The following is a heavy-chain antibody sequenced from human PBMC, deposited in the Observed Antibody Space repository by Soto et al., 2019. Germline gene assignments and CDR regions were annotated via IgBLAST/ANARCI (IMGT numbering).Heavy chain of an antibody. J-gene: IGHJ3*02. Sequence: QVHLVESGGGVVQPGRSLRLSCAASGFSFSFSGMHWVRQAPGKGLEWVAGLWYDGSSENYADSVKGRFTISRHNSKNTLHLPMDSLRVEDTAMYYCARGLAKVEGGEFDIWGQGTMVIVSS. V-gene: IGHV3-33*01. D-gene: IGHD3-16*01. CDR2: LWYDGSSE. CDR1: GFSFSFSG. CDR3: ARGLAKVEGGEFDI.